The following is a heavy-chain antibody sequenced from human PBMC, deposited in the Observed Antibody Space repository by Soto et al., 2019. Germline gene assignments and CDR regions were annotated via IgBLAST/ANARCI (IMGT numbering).Heavy chain of an antibody. CDR2: ISYDGSNK. CDR1: GFTFSSYG. V-gene: IGHV3-30*18. CDR3: AKRRVDTAMVGGFYGMDV. D-gene: IGHD5-18*01. Sequence: GGSLRLSCAASGFTFSSYGMHWVRQAPGKGLEWVAVISYDGSNKYYADSVKGRFTISRDNSKNTLYLQMNSLRAEDTAVYYCAKRRVDTAMVGGFYGMDVWGQGTTVTVSS. J-gene: IGHJ6*02.